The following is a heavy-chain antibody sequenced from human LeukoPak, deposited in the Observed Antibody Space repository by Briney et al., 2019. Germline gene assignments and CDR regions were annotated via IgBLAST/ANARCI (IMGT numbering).Heavy chain of an antibody. Sequence: SGTLSLTCTVSGGSISSYYWSWIRQPPGKGLEWIGYIYYSGSTNYNPSLKSRVTISVDTSKNQFSLKLSSVTAADTAVYYCARQVRVEQLVEVDYFDYWGQGTLVTVSS. CDR1: GGSISSYY. J-gene: IGHJ4*02. D-gene: IGHD6-6*01. CDR3: ARQVRVEQLVEVDYFDY. V-gene: IGHV4-59*08. CDR2: IYYSGST.